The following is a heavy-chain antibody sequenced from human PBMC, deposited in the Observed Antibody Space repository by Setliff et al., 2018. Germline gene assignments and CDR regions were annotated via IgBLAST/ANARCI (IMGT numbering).Heavy chain of an antibody. CDR2: IDYSGNT. Sequence: SETLSLTCTVSGGSISSGDYYWSWIRQPPGKGLEWIGYIDYSGNTYYNPSLKSRVTISIDTSGNLFSLKLSSVTAANTAVYYCRLWSHDYHNDYWGQGTLVTVSS. CDR3: RLWSHDYHNDY. J-gene: IGHJ4*02. D-gene: IGHD3-16*01. V-gene: IGHV4-30-4*08. CDR1: GGSISSGDYY.